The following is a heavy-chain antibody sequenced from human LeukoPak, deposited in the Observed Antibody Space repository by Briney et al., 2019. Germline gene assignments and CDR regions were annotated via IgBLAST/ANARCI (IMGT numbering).Heavy chain of an antibody. CDR2: IISNSNYI. V-gene: IGHV3-21*01. D-gene: IGHD6-19*01. CDR3: ASFWIVDGIIDY. Sequence: PGGSLRLSCAASGFTFSNYSMNWVRQAPGKGLEWVSSIISNSNYIYYADSVKGRFTISRDNAKNSLYLQMNSLRAGDTAVYYCASFWIVDGIIDYWGQGTLVTVSS. CDR1: GFTFSNYS. J-gene: IGHJ4*02.